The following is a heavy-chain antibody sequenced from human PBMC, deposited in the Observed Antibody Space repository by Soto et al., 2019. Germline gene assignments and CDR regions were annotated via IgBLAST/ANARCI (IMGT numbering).Heavy chain of an antibody. D-gene: IGHD6-6*01. Sequence: QLQLQESGPGLVKPSETLSLTCTVSGGSISSSSYYWGWIRQPPGKGLEWIGSIYYSGSTYYNPSLKSRVTISVDTSKNQFSLKLSSVTAADTAVYYCARTSTRGAARWAVDYWGQGTLVTVSS. CDR3: ARTSTRGAARWAVDY. CDR1: GGSISSSSYY. J-gene: IGHJ4*02. CDR2: IYYSGST. V-gene: IGHV4-39*01.